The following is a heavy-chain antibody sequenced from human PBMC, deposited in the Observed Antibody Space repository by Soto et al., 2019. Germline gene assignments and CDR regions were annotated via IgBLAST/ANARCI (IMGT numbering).Heavy chain of an antibody. CDR2: IKQDGSEK. Sequence: GGSLRLSCAASGFTFSSYWMSWVRQAPGKGLEWVANIKQDGSEKYYVDSVKGRFTISRDNAKNSLYLQMNSLRAEDTAVYYCARRSRGWSYWYFDLWGRGTLVTVSS. CDR1: GFTFSSYW. CDR3: ARRSRGWSYWYFDL. V-gene: IGHV3-7*01. D-gene: IGHD6-19*01. J-gene: IGHJ2*01.